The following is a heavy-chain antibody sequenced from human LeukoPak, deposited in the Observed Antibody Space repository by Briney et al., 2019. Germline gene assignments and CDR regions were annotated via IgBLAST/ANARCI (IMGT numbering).Heavy chain of an antibody. CDR1: GFTFSSYA. CDR3: ARVTRGPSARLFDY. J-gene: IGHJ4*02. V-gene: IGHV3-30-3*01. D-gene: IGHD3-3*01. CDR2: ISYDGSNK. Sequence: HPGGSLRLSCAASGFTFSSYAMHWVRQAPGKGLEWVAVISYDGSNKYYADSVKGRFTISRDNSKNTLYLQMNSLRAEDTAVYYCARVTRGPSARLFDYWGQGTLVTVSS.